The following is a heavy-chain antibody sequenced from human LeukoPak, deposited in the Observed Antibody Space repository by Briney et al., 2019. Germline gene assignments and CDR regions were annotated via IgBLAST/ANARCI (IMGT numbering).Heavy chain of an antibody. CDR1: GFTFSSYE. CDR2: ISSSGSTI. CDR3: ARDYDFWSGNDAFDI. D-gene: IGHD3-3*01. Sequence: GSLRLSCAASGFTFSSYEMNWVRQAPGKGLEWVSYISSSGSTIYYADSVKGRFTISRDNAKSSLYLQMNSLRAEDTAVYYCARDYDFWSGNDAFDIWGQGTMVTVSS. J-gene: IGHJ3*02. V-gene: IGHV3-48*03.